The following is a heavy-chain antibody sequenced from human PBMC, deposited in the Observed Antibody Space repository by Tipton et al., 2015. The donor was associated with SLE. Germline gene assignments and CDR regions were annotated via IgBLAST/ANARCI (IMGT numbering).Heavy chain of an antibody. CDR3: ATSRGLRFLEWSPFHY. D-gene: IGHD3-3*01. J-gene: IGHJ4*02. CDR1: GGSFSGYY. CDR2: LYYSGST. V-gene: IGHV4-34*11. Sequence: LRLSCAVYGGSFSGYYWSWIRQPPGKGLEWIGYLYYSGSTNYNPSLKSRVTISVDTSKNQFSLKLNSVTAADTAVYYCATSRGLRFLEWSPFHYWGQGTLVTVSS.